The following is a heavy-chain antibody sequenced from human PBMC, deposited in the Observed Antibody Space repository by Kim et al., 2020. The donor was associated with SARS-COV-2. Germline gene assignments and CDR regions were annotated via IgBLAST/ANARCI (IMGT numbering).Heavy chain of an antibody. Sequence: SLKSRVTISVDTSKNQFSLKLSSVTAADTAVYYCARAKSAGFRLSSYFDYWGQGTLVTVSS. J-gene: IGHJ4*02. CDR3: ARAKSAGFRLSSYFDY. D-gene: IGHD2-15*01. V-gene: IGHV4-31*02.